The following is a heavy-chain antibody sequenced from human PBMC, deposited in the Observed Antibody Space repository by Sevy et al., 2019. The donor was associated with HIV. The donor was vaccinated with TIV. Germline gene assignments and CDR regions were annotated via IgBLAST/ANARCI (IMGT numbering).Heavy chain of an antibody. V-gene: IGHV3-33*01. CDR2: IWYDGSNK. CDR1: GFTYNGYG. J-gene: IGHJ4*02. Sequence: GGSLRLSCAAFGFTYNGYGMHWVRQAPGKGLEWVAVIWYDGSNKEYADSVKVRFAISIDNSKNTRYLQRNNLRAEDTAVYYCARESIAVAGIGYYFHYWGQGTLVTVSS. D-gene: IGHD6-19*01. CDR3: ARESIAVAGIGYYFHY.